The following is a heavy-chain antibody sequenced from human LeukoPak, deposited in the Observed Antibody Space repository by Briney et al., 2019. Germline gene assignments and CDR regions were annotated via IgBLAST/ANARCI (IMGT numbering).Heavy chain of an antibody. V-gene: IGHV3-30*03. CDR2: ISHDGNNK. J-gene: IGHJ4*02. CDR3: ARGDGYSYGLTDY. CDR1: GFTFSSYG. D-gene: IGHD5-18*01. Sequence: GGSLRLSCAASGFTFSSYGMHWVRQAPGKGLEWVALISHDGNNKYYADSVKGRFTISRDNSNNTLYLQMNSLRAEDTAVYRCARGDGYSYGLTDYWGQGTLVTVSS.